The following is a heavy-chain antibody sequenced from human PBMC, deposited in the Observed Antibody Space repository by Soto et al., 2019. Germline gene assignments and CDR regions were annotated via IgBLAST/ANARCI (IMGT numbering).Heavy chain of an antibody. D-gene: IGHD1-26*01. CDR2: ISGSGGST. V-gene: IGHV3-23*01. Sequence: EVQLLESGGGLFQLGGSLRLSCAASGFTFSSYAMSWFRQAPGKGLEWVSVISGSGGSTYYADSVKGRFTISRDNSKNTLYLQMNSLRAEDTAVHYCAKRGSGSQFDYWGQGTLVTVSS. CDR1: GFTFSSYA. J-gene: IGHJ4*02. CDR3: AKRGSGSQFDY.